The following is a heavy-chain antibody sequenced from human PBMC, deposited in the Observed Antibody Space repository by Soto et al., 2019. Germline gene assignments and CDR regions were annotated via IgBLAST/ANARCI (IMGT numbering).Heavy chain of an antibody. CDR3: ARGQAAAGYWFDP. J-gene: IGHJ5*02. Sequence: PSETLSLTCTVSGGSISSGGYYWSWIRQHPGKGLEWIGYIYYSGSTYYNPSLKSRVTISVDTSKNQFSLKLSSVTAADTAVYYCARGQAAAGYWFDPWGQGTLVTVSS. V-gene: IGHV4-31*03. CDR1: GGSISSGGYY. D-gene: IGHD6-13*01. CDR2: IYYSGST.